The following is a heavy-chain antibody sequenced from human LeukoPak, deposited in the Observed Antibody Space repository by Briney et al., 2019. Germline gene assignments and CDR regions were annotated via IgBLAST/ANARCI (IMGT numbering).Heavy chain of an antibody. J-gene: IGHJ4*02. V-gene: IGHV1-69*13. Sequence: SVTVSCKASGDTFSSYAISRVRQAPGQGLEWMGGIIPIFGTANYAQKFKGRVTITGDESTSTASMELSSLRSEDTAVYYCARYCSGGSCPFDYWGQGTLVTVSS. CDR1: GDTFSSYA. CDR2: IIPIFGTA. D-gene: IGHD2-15*01. CDR3: ARYCSGGSCPFDY.